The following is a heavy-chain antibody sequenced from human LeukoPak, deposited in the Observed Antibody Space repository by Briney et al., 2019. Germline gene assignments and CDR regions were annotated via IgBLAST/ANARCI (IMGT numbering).Heavy chain of an antibody. CDR1: GFTFSTST. Sequence: GTLRLSCAASGFTFSTSTMSWVPQAPGKGLEWVSSHSGSSSYIYNADSVNGRFTLSRDNAKKSLYLQMDSLRAEDTAIYFCATEWALAQNWGQGTLVT. D-gene: IGHD1-26*01. V-gene: IGHV3-21*01. CDR2: HSGSSSYI. CDR3: ATEWALAQN. J-gene: IGHJ4*02.